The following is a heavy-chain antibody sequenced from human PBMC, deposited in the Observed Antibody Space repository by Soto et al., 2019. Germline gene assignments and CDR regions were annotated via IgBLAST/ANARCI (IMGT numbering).Heavy chain of an antibody. CDR1: GFTLSSYH. J-gene: IGHJ6*02. Sequence: PGGSLRLSCAASGFTLSSYHMDWVRQAPGKGLEWVSYINTGSNIIHYADSVEGRFTISRDNAKNSLYLQMDSLRAEDTAVYYCARDGSTETTNFHYAMDVWGQGTTVTVSS. V-gene: IGHV3-48*03. D-gene: IGHD4-17*01. CDR3: ARDGSTETTNFHYAMDV. CDR2: INTGSNII.